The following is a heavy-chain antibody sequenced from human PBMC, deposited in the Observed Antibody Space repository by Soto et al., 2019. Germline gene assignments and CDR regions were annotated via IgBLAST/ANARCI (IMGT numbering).Heavy chain of an antibody. CDR1: CGSISSGDYY. CDR3: ARELNSNYVPRYYYYYGMDV. CDR2: IYYSGST. V-gene: IGHV4-30-4*01. Sequence: PSETLSLTCTVSCGSISSGDYYWSWIRQPPGKGLEWIGYIYYSGSTYYNPSLKSRVTISVDTSKNQFSLKLSSVTAADTAVYYCARELNSNYVPRYYYYYGMDVWGQGTTVTVSS. J-gene: IGHJ6*02. D-gene: IGHD4-4*01.